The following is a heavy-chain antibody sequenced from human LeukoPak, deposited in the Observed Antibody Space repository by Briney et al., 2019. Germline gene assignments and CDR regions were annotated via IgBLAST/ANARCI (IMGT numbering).Heavy chain of an antibody. CDR3: ARDSRAYYYGPEIKTYYYNYYMDV. D-gene: IGHD3-10*01. J-gene: IGHJ6*03. Sequence: PGGSLRLSCAASGFTFSSYSMNWVRQAPGKGLEWVSSISSSSSYIYYADSVKGRFTISRDNAKNSLYLQMNSLRAEDTAVYYCARDSRAYYYGPEIKTYYYNYYMDVWGKGTTVTISS. V-gene: IGHV3-21*01. CDR1: GFTFSSYS. CDR2: ISSSSSYI.